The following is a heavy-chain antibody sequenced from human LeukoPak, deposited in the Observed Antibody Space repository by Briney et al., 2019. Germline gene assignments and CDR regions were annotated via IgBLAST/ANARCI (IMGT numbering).Heavy chain of an antibody. J-gene: IGHJ6*02. D-gene: IGHD3-22*01. CDR1: GGSISSYY. Sequence: SETLSLTCAVSGGSISSYYWSWIRQPPGKGLEWIGEINHSGSTNYNPSLKSRVTISVDTSKNQFSLKLSSVTAADTAVYYCARGPYDSSGYYYGFLRRYGMDVWGQGTTVTVSS. CDR3: ARGPYDSSGYYYGFLRRYGMDV. CDR2: INHSGST. V-gene: IGHV4-34*01.